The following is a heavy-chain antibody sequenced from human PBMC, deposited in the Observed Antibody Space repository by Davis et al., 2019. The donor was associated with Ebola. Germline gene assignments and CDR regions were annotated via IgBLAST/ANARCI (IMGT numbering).Heavy chain of an antibody. V-gene: IGHV3-23*01. CDR2: ISGSGGST. D-gene: IGHD2-2*01. CDR1: GFTFSSYA. J-gene: IGHJ6*02. Sequence: GESLKISCAASGFTFSSYAMSWVRQAPGKGLEWVSAISGSGGSTYYADSVKCRFTISRDNSKNTLYLQMNSLRAEDTAVYYCAKDEYQLLSGSWVVWGQGTTVTVSS. CDR3: AKDEYQLLSGSWVV.